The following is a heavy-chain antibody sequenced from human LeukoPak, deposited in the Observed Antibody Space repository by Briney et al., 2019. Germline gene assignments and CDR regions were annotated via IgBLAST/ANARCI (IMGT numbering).Heavy chain of an antibody. J-gene: IGHJ4*02. CDR2: INWNGGST. Sequence: PGGSLRLSCAASGFTFDDYGMSWVRQAPGKGLEWVSGINWNGGSTGYADSVKGRFTNSRDNAKNSLYLQMNSLRAEDTALYYCAREMPEMATITGNFDYWGQGTLVTVSS. D-gene: IGHD5-24*01. CDR3: AREMPEMATITGNFDY. CDR1: GFTFDDYG. V-gene: IGHV3-20*04.